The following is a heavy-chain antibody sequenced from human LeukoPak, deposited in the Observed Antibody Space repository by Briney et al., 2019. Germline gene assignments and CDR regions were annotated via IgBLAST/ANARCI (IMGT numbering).Heavy chain of an antibody. J-gene: IGHJ6*03. CDR3: ARGNWNYVEVRLNYMDV. V-gene: IGHV3-23*01. D-gene: IGHD1-7*01. CDR2: ISGSGGST. CDR1: GFNFNDYG. Sequence: PGGSLRLSCAASGFNFNDYGIHWVRQAPGKGLEWVSAISGSGGSTYYADSVKGRFTISRDNSKNTLYLQMNSLRAEDTAVYYCARGNWNYVEVRLNYMDVWGKGTTVTVSS.